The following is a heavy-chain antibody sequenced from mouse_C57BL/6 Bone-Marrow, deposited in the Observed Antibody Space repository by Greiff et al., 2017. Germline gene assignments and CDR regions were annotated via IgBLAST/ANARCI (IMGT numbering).Heavy chain of an antibody. V-gene: IGHV1-55*01. J-gene: IGHJ2*01. D-gene: IGHD2-1*01. CDR2: IYPGSGST. CDR3: ARSEGGYGNSLDY. Sequence: QVQLQQPGAELVKPGASVKMSCKASGYTFTSYWITWVKQRPGQGLEWIGDIYPGSGSTNYNEKFKGKATLTVDTSSSTAYMQLSSLKSEDSAVYYCARSEGGYGNSLDYWGQGTTLTVSS. CDR1: GYTFTSYW.